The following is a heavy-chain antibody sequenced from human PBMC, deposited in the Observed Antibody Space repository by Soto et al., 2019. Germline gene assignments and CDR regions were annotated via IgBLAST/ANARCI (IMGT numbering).Heavy chain of an antibody. V-gene: IGHV3-74*01. Sequence: GGSLRLSCAASGFTFSSYWMHWVRQAPGKGLVWVSRINSDGSSTSYADSVKGRFTISRDNAKNTLYLQMNSLRAEDTAVYYCARVRLGGIAAFDTWGQGTLVTVSS. J-gene: IGHJ5*02. D-gene: IGHD6-13*01. CDR2: INSDGSST. CDR3: ARVRLGGIAAFDT. CDR1: GFTFSSYW.